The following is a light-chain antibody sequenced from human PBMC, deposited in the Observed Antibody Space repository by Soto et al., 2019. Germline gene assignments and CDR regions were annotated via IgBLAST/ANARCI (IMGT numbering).Light chain of an antibody. V-gene: IGKV3-15*01. Sequence: EVVMTQSPATLSVSAGERATLSCRASQSVTTNLAWYQQKPGQVPRLLFYGASTRATGIPARFSGSGSGTEFSLTVGSLQSEDFAVHYCQQFDSWPLTFGQGTPLEIK. CDR1: QSVTTN. CDR2: GAS. J-gene: IGKJ5*01. CDR3: QQFDSWPLT.